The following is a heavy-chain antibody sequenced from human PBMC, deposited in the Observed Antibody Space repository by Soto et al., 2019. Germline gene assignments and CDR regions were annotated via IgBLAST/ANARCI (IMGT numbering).Heavy chain of an antibody. V-gene: IGHV5-51*01. Sequence: GESLKISCKASVYAFSTYWIGWVRREPGKGLEWMGIIYPGDSDTGYSPSFQGQVSISADKSIGIAYLQWSSLKASDTAVYYCARFIVVVPARPYDAFDICGQGPTVTVSS. J-gene: IGHJ3*02. D-gene: IGHD2-21*02. CDR2: IYPGDSDT. CDR3: ARFIVVVPARPYDAFDI. CDR1: VYAFSTYW.